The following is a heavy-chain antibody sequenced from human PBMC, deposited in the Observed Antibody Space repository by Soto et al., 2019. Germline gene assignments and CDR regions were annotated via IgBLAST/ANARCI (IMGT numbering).Heavy chain of an antibody. Sequence: QLQLQESGSGLVKPSQTLSLTCAVSGGSISSGGYSWSWIRQPPGKDLEWIGYIYHSGSTYYNPSLKRRFTISFARSKNQFSLKLSAVTAPITAVYYCARVPGPWGQGTLVTVSS. J-gene: IGHJ5*02. V-gene: IGHV4-30-2*01. CDR3: ARVPGP. CDR2: IYHSGST. CDR1: GGSISSGGYS.